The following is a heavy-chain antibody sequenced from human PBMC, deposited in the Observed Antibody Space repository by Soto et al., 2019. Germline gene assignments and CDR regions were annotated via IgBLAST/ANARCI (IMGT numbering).Heavy chain of an antibody. V-gene: IGHV4-31*11. Sequence: SETLSLTCAVSGGSISSGGYYWSWIRQHPGKGLEWIGYIYYSGSTYYNPSLKSRVTISVDTSKNQFSLKLSSVTAADTAVYYCAREALDHCTFDYWGQGTLVTVSS. CDR3: AREALDHCTFDY. CDR1: GGSISSGGYY. CDR2: IYYSGST. D-gene: IGHD2-8*01. J-gene: IGHJ4*02.